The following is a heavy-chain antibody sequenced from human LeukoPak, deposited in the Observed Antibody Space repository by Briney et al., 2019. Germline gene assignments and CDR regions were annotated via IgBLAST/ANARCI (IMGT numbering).Heavy chain of an antibody. D-gene: IGHD4-17*01. Sequence: PSETLSLTCTVSGGSISSSSYYWGWIRQPPGKGLAWIGSIYYSGSTYYNPSLKSRVTIAVDTSKNQFSLKLSSVTAADTAVYYCARQGMTTVTTTPRDTDFNWFDPWGQGTLVTVSS. CDR2: IYYSGST. V-gene: IGHV4-39*01. CDR1: GGSISSSSYY. J-gene: IGHJ5*02. CDR3: ARQGMTTVTTTPRDTDFNWFDP.